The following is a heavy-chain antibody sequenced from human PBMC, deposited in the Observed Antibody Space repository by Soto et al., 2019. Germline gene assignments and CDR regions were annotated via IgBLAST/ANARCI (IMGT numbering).Heavy chain of an antibody. Sequence: ASVKVSCKASGYIFPNYGISWVRQAPGQGLEWMGWISAYNANTNYAQKLQGRVTMTTDTSTSTAYMGLRSLTSDDTAVYYCVRDLDGSGSYYTDYWGLGTLVTVSS. D-gene: IGHD3-10*01. CDR2: ISAYNANT. CDR1: GYIFPNYG. CDR3: VRDLDGSGSYYTDY. J-gene: IGHJ4*02. V-gene: IGHV1-18*01.